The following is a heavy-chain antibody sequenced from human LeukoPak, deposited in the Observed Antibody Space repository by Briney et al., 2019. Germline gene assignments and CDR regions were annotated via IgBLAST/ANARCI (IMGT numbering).Heavy chain of an antibody. J-gene: IGHJ4*02. Sequence: GGSLRLSCAASGFTFSTYSMNWVRQAPGKGLEWVSFISSVSTFISYADSAKGRFTISRDNAKNSLYLQMNSLTAEDTAVYYCARVGSGNSFDYWGQGTLVTVSS. CDR1: GFTFSTYS. CDR3: ARVGSGNSFDY. CDR2: ISSVSTFI. D-gene: IGHD3-10*01. V-gene: IGHV3-21*01.